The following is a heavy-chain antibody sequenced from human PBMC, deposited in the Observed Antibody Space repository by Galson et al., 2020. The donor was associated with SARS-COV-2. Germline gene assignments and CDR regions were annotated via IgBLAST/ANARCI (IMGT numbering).Heavy chain of an antibody. J-gene: IGHJ4*02. CDR3: ARLTVVRGVDS. CDR1: GDSISSMSYY. D-gene: IGHD3-10*01. CDR2: MYYSGSDSGRT. V-gene: IGHV4-39*07. Sequence: ASETLSLTCTVSGDSISSMSYYWGWIRQSPGKGLEWIGSMYYSGSDSGRTYYNPSLKSRVTISMDTSKNQFSLTLSSVTAADTAVYYCARLTVVRGVDSWGQGILVTVSS.